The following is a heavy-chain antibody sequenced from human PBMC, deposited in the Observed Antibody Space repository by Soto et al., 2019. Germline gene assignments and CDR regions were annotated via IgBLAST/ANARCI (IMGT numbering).Heavy chain of an antibody. CDR1: GGSISSSNW. D-gene: IGHD1-26*01. CDR3: AKPSGSYLYYFDY. Sequence: SETLSLTCAVSGGSISSSNWWSWIRQPPGKGREWIGSICYSGGTYYNPSLKSRVTISVDTSKNRFALKLSSVTAADTALYYCAKPSGSYLYYFDYWGQGTLVTVSS. CDR2: ICYSGGT. J-gene: IGHJ4*02. V-gene: IGHV4-39*01.